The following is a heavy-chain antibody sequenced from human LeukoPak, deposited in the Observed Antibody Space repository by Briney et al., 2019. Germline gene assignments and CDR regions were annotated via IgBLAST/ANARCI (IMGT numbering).Heavy chain of an antibody. Sequence: SGPTLVNPPQTLSLTCTFSGFSLSSGGGGVGWIRQPPEKALEWLGVIYENDEKLYSSSLQNRLSITKDTSKNQVVLTMANMAPVDTATYYCAHRHRGIASDIWGQGTMVTVSS. CDR2: IYENDEK. D-gene: IGHD1-26*01. CDR3: AHRHRGIASDI. J-gene: IGHJ3*02. CDR1: GFSLSSGGGG. V-gene: IGHV2-5*01.